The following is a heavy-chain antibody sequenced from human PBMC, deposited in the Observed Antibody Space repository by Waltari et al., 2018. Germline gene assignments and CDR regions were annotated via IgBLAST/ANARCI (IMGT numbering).Heavy chain of an antibody. J-gene: IGHJ5*02. Sequence: EMQVVESGGGLLQPGRSLSLSCAASGFNPDAYAMPWVRQAPGKGLEWVSGINWSGDDIAYADSVKGRFIISRDSAKNTVYLDMNSLTSDDTALYYCEKDWVGGSPDSPEVDLWGQGTLVTVSS. CDR2: INWSGDDI. CDR1: GFNPDAYA. D-gene: IGHD3-16*01. V-gene: IGHV3-9*02. CDR3: EKDWVGGSPDSPEVDL.